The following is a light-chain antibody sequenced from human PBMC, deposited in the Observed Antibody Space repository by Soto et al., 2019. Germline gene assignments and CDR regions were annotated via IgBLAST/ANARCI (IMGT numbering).Light chain of an antibody. J-gene: IGKJ1*01. CDR2: GAS. Sequence: DIQLTHSPSFLSASLGDRVTITRRASQGISSYLAWYQQKPGKAPKLLIYGASTRATGIPARFSGSGSGTEFTLTISSLQSEDFAVYYCQQYGRSPVTFGQGTEVDIK. CDR3: QQYGRSPVT. CDR1: QGISSY. V-gene: IGKV1-9*01.